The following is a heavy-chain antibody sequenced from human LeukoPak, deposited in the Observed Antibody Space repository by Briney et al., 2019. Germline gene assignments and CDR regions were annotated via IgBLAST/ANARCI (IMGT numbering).Heavy chain of an antibody. V-gene: IGHV3-23*01. J-gene: IGHJ3*02. CDR2: ISGSGGST. CDR1: GFTFSSYA. D-gene: IGHD3-10*01. CDR3: AKDRVPYGSGSYYNGPDAFDI. Sequence: GGSLRLSCAASGFTFSSYAMSWVRQAQGKGLEWVSAISGSGGSTYYADSVKGRFTISRDNSKNTLYLQMNSLRAEDTAVYYCAKDRVPYGSGSYYNGPDAFDIWGQGTMVTVSS.